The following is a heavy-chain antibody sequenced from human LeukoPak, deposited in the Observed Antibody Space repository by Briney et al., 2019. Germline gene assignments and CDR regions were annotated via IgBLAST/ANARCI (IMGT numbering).Heavy chain of an antibody. CDR3: TRVRYSNSFYFYHMDV. CDR1: GDSVSSNSAA. D-gene: IGHD6-6*01. Sequence: SQTLSLTCAIFGDSVSSNSAAWDWIRQSTSRGLEWLGRAFYRSQWHTEYAPSVKSRITIKADTAKNQFSLQMNSVTPEDTAVYYCTRVRYSNSFYFYHMDVWGKGTTVTV. V-gene: IGHV6-1*01. J-gene: IGHJ6*03. CDR2: AFYRSQWHT.